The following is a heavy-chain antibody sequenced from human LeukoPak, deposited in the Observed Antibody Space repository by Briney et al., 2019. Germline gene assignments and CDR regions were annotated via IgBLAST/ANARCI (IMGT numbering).Heavy chain of an antibody. D-gene: IGHD5-12*01. CDR1: GFTFSSYW. V-gene: IGHV3-74*01. J-gene: IGHJ3*02. Sequence: GGPLRLSCAASGFTFSSYWVHWVRQAPGKGLVWVSRINSDGSSTSYADSVKGRFTISRDNAKNTLYLQMNSLRAEDTAVYYCAVGYDWGDDAFDIWGQGTMVTVSS. CDR2: INSDGSST. CDR3: AVGYDWGDDAFDI.